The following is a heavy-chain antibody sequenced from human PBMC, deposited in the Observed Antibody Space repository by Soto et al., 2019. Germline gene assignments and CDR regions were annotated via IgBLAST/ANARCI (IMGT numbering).Heavy chain of an antibody. D-gene: IGHD2-21*01. V-gene: IGHV3-49*04. CDR1: GFTFSVYT. CDR2: ISSNTYGATT. Sequence: PGGTLRLSCITSGFTFSVYTMSWARQSPGKGLGWVGSISSNTYGATTEYAASVKDRFIISRDDSKSIAYLQMKSLKSEDTGVYYCTRVRECLIGIRFHYYGMDVWGQGTTVTVSS. J-gene: IGHJ6*02. CDR3: TRVRECLIGIRFHYYGMDV.